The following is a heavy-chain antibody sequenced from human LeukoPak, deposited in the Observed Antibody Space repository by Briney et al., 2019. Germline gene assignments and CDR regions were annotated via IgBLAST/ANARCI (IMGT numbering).Heavy chain of an antibody. J-gene: IGHJ4*02. V-gene: IGHV3-23*01. Sequence: GGSLRLSCAASGFIFSSHGMNWVRQAPGKGLEWVSGVSPSGDITYYAGSVKGRFTISRDNSKNRVYLQMDSLRAEDTAVYYCARDPDFSSSWYGEDYWGQGTLVTVSS. CDR1: GFIFSSHG. CDR3: ARDPDFSSSWYGEDY. CDR2: VSPSGDIT. D-gene: IGHD6-13*01.